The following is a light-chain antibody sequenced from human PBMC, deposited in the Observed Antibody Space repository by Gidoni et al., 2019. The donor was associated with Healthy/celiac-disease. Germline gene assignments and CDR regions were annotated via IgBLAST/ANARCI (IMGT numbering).Light chain of an antibody. V-gene: IGKV3-20*01. CDR1: QSVSSSY. CDR3: QQYGSSQYT. J-gene: IGKJ2*01. Sequence: EIVFTQSPGTLSLSPGERATLSCRASQSVSSSYLAWYQQKPGQAPSLLIYGASSGATGLPDRFSGSGSGTDFTLTISRLEPEDFAVYYCQQYGSSQYTFXXXTKLEIK. CDR2: GAS.